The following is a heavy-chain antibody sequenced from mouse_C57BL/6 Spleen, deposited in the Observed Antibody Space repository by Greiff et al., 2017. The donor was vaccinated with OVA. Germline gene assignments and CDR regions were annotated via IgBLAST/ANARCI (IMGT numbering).Heavy chain of an antibody. CDR2: IDPETGGT. CDR1: GYTFTDYE. J-gene: IGHJ3*01. V-gene: IGHV1-15*01. CDR3: THYYGVAY. Sequence: QVQLQQSGAELVRPGASVTLSCKASGYTFTDYEMHWVKQTPVHGLEWIGAIDPETGGTAYNQKFTGKAILTADKSSSTAYMELRSLTSEDSAVYYCTHYYGVAYWGQGTLVTVSA. D-gene: IGHD2-13*01.